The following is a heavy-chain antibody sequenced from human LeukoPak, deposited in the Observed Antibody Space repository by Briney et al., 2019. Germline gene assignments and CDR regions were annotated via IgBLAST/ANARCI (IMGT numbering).Heavy chain of an antibody. CDR3: ARGSVAGTSFDY. D-gene: IGHD6-19*01. V-gene: IGHV3-53*01. CDR2: IYSGGST. Sequence: GGSLRLSCAASGFTVSSNYMSWVRQAPGKGLEWVSVIYSGGSTYYADSVKGRFTISRDNSKNTLYLQMNSLRAGDTAVYYCARGSVAGTSFDYWGQGTLVTVSS. CDR1: GFTVSSNY. J-gene: IGHJ4*02.